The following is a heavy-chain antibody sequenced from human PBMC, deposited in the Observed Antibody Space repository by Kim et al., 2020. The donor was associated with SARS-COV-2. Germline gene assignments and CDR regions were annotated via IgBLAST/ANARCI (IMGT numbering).Heavy chain of an antibody. Sequence: KSRVTISVDTSKNQFSLKLSSVTAADTAVYYCARQPVYYDYVWGSYRYPYWGQGTLVTVSS. J-gene: IGHJ4*02. V-gene: IGHV4-39*01. CDR3: ARQPVYYDYVWGSYRYPY. D-gene: IGHD3-16*02.